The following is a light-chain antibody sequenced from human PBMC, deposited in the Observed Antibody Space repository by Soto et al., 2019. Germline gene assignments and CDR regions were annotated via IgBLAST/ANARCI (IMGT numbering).Light chain of an antibody. Sequence: EIFLTQSPATLSLSPWEIATLSCRASQSVSSYLAWYQQKPGQAPRLLIYDASNRATGIPARFSGSGSGTDFTLTISSLEPEDFAVYYCQQRSNWPPLTFGGGTKVDIK. CDR2: DAS. V-gene: IGKV3-11*01. J-gene: IGKJ4*01. CDR3: QQRSNWPPLT. CDR1: QSVSSY.